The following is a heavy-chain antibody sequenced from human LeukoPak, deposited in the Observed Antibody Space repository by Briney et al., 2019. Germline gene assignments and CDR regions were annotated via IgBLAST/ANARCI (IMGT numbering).Heavy chain of an antibody. J-gene: IGHJ4*02. V-gene: IGHV3-23*01. D-gene: IGHD3-22*01. CDR1: GFTFSIYA. Sequence: GGSLRLSCAASGFTFSIYAMSRVRQAQGKGLQWVSSITSRGESTWYVDSVKGRFTITRDNSENTLYLQMHSLRAEDTAVYYCARDRPNYYGSDGHYYRRDGDYWGRGTLVSVSS. CDR2: ITSRGEST. CDR3: ARDRPNYYGSDGHYYRRDGDY.